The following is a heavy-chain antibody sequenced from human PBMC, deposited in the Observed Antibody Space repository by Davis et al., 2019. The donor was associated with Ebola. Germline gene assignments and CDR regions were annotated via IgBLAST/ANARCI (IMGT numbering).Heavy chain of an antibody. CDR3: ARGKVISPEGAKTVDY. CDR2: INHSGNT. V-gene: IGHV4-34*01. Sequence: PETLSLTCAVYGGSFSGYYWIWIRQPPGKGLQWIGEINHSGNTNYNPSLKSRVTMSVDTSKNQFSLKLSSVTAADTAVYYCARGKVISPEGAKTVDYWGQGTLVSVSS. D-gene: IGHD1-14*01. J-gene: IGHJ4*02. CDR1: GGSFSGYY.